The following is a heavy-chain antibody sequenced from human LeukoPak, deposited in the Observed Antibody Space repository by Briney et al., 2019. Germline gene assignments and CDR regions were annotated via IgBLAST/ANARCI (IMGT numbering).Heavy chain of an antibody. CDR2: IKEDGSEK. V-gene: IGHV3-7*01. Sequence: PGGSLRLSCVVSGFTFSSHWMSWVRQAPGKGLEWVANIKEDGSEKYYVDSVKGRFTISRDNAKKSLYLQMNSLRAEDTAVYYCASGYSSRKVLIGKFQHWGQGTLVTVSS. CDR1: GFTFSSHW. D-gene: IGHD6-13*01. J-gene: IGHJ1*01. CDR3: ASGYSSRKVLIGKFQH.